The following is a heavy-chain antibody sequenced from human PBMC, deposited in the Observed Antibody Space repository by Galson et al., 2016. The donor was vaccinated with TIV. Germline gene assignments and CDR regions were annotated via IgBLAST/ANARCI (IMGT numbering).Heavy chain of an antibody. CDR1: SGSISSGTYY. Sequence: LSLTCTVSSGSISSGTYYWNWIRQPAGKGLEWIGRIYTSGSTNYNPSLESRVTISVDTSKNQFSLKLNSVTAADTAGYYCARDGYYSYYGMDVWGQGTPVTVSS. V-gene: IGHV4-61*02. J-gene: IGHJ6*02. CDR3: ARDGYYSYYGMDV. CDR2: IYTSGST.